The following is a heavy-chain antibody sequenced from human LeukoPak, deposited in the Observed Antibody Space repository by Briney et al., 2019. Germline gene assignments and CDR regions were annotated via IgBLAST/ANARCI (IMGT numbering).Heavy chain of an antibody. V-gene: IGHV3-30*03. CDR2: ISYDGSNR. CDR3: SGGKYYYGMDV. Sequence: GGSLRLSCAASGFTFSSYGMHWVRQAPGKGLEWVAVISYDGSNRYYADSVKGRFTISRDNSKNTLYLQMNSLRTEDTAVYYCSGGKYYYGMDVWGQGTTVSVSS. CDR1: GFTFSSYG. J-gene: IGHJ6*02.